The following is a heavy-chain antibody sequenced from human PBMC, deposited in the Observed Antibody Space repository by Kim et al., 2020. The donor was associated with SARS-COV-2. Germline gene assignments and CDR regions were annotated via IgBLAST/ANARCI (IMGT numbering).Heavy chain of an antibody. V-gene: IGHV4-39*02. Sequence: YNPSLKGRVTISVGTSKNHFSLRLSSVTAADTAVYYCARYYYDSSATVDSWGQGTLVTVSS. CDR3: ARYYYDSSATVDS. J-gene: IGHJ5*01. D-gene: IGHD3-22*01.